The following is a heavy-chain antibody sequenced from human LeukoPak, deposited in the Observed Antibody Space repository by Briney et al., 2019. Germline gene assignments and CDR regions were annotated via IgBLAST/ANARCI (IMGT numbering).Heavy chain of an antibody. J-gene: IGHJ4*02. Sequence: SETLSLTCTVSGGSISSYYWSWIRQPPGKGLEWIGYIYYSGSTNYNPSLKSRVTISVDKSKNQFSLKLSSVTAADTAVYYCARDGRYYDSSGYIRGFDYWGQGTLVTVSS. D-gene: IGHD3-22*01. V-gene: IGHV4-59*12. CDR3: ARDGRYYDSSGYIRGFDY. CDR1: GGSISSYY. CDR2: IYYSGST.